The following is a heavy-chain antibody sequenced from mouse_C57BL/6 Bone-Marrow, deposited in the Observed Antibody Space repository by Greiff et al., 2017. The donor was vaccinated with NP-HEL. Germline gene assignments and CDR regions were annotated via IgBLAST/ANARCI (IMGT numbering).Heavy chain of an antibody. CDR2: IRNKANGYST. CDR1: GFTFTDYY. Sequence: EVLLVESGGGLVQPGGSLSLSCAASGFTFTDYYMSWVRQPPGKALEWLGFIRNKANGYSTEYSASVKGRLTISRDNCQSILYLKMNAVRAEGSATYYCARSIYDDYADDPCYAMDYWGQGTAVTVSS. D-gene: IGHD2-4*01. J-gene: IGHJ4*01. CDR3: ARSIYDDYADDPCYAMDY. V-gene: IGHV7-3*01.